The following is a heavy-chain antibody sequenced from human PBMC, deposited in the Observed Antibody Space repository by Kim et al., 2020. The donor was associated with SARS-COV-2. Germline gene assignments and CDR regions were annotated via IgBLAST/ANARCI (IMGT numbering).Heavy chain of an antibody. CDR1: GFTFSSYS. CDR3: ARSPGAARYILFDY. CDR2: ISSSSSTI. J-gene: IGHJ4*02. Sequence: GGSLRLSCAASGFTFSSYSMNWVRQAPGKGLEWVSYISSSSSTIYYADSVKGRFTISRDNAKNSLYLQMNSLRDEDTSVYYCARSPGAARYILFDYWGQGTLVTVSS. V-gene: IGHV3-48*02. D-gene: IGHD6-6*01.